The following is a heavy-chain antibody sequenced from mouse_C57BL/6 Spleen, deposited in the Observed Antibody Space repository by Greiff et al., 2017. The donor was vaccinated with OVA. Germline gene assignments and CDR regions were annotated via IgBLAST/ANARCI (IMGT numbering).Heavy chain of an antibody. V-gene: IGHV1-82*01. D-gene: IGHD3-2*02. CDR1: GYAFSSSW. CDR3: ARKRAAHYYFDY. Sequence: QVQLQQSGPELVKPGASVKISCKASGYAFSSSWMNWVKQRPGKGLEWIGRIYPGDGDTNYNGKFKGKATLTADKSSSTAYMQLSSLTSEDSAVYFCARKRAAHYYFDYGGQGTTLTVSS. CDR2: IYPGDGDT. J-gene: IGHJ2*01.